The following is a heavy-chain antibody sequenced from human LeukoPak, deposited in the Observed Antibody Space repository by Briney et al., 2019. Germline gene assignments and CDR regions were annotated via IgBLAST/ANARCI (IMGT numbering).Heavy chain of an antibody. D-gene: IGHD3-3*01. J-gene: IGHJ4*02. Sequence: PSETLSLTCAVYGGSFSGYYWSWIRQPPGKGLEWIGEINHSGSTNYNPSLKSRVTISVDTSKNQFSLKLSSVTAADTAVYYCARGQYYDFWSGSWDYWGQGTLVTVSS. CDR3: ARGQYYDFWSGSWDY. V-gene: IGHV4-34*01. CDR2: INHSGST. CDR1: GGSFSGYY.